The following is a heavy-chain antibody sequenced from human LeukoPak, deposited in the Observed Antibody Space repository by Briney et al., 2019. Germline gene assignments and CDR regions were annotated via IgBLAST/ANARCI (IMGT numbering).Heavy chain of an antibody. CDR1: GGSISSSSYY. J-gene: IGHJ4*02. CDR3: ARLALMEPYFDY. Sequence: SETLSLTCTVSGGSISSSSYYWGWIRQPPGKGLEWIGSIYYSGSTYYNPSLKSRVTISVDTSKNQFSLKLSSVTAADTAVYYCARLALMEPYFDYWGQGTLVTVSS. CDR2: IYYSGST. V-gene: IGHV4-39*01. D-gene: IGHD1-1*01.